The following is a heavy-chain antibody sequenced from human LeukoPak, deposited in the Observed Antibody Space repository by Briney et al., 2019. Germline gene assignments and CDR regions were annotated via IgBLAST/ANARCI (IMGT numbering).Heavy chain of an antibody. V-gene: IGHV3-30*18. CDR3: AKLDYYDSSGYYYHSHDAFDI. J-gene: IGHJ3*02. CDR1: GFTFSSYW. Sequence: GGSLRLSCAASGFTFSSYWMSWVRQAPGKGLEWAGLISFDGSIKYYADSVKGRFTISRVNSRNTLYLQMNSLRAEDTAVYYCAKLDYYDSSGYYYHSHDAFDIWGQGTMVTVSS. D-gene: IGHD3-22*01. CDR2: ISFDGSIK.